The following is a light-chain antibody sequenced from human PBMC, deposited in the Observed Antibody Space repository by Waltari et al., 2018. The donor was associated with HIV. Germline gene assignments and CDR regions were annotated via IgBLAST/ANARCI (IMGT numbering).Light chain of an antibody. CDR2: EDN. J-gene: IGLJ2*01. V-gene: IGLV2-23*01. CDR3: CAYAGGLE. CDR1: STAPGKYHH. Sequence: QSALTPPPSVSGSPGHAITTLATGTSTAPGKYHHVSWYQLYPGKAPKLIIYEDNKRPSGVSNRFSGSKSADTASLTISGLQAEDEADYYCCAYAGGLEFGGGTKLTVL.